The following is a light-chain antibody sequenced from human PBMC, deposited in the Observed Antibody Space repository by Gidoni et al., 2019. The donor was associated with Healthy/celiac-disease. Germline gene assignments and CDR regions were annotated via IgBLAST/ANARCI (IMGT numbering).Light chain of an antibody. Sequence: QSALTQPDSVSGSPRQSITISCTGTISDVGSYNVVSWYRQHHGKAPKLMINEGSNRPSGVSNRFAGSKSGNTASLTISGLQSEDEADYYCCSDAGSSTNVVFGGGTKLTVL. J-gene: IGLJ2*01. V-gene: IGLV2-23*01. CDR2: EGS. CDR3: CSDAGSSTNVV. CDR1: ISDVGSYNV.